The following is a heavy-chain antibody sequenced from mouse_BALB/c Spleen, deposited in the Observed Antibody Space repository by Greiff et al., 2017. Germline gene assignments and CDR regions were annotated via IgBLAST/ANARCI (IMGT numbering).Heavy chain of an antibody. Sequence: EVHLVESGGGLVQPGGSLKLSCAASGFTFSSYTMSWVRQTPEKRLEWVAYISNGGGSTYYPDTVKGRFTISRDNAKNTLYLQMSSLKSEDTAMYYCARQGDYWGQGTSVTVSS. J-gene: IGHJ4*01. V-gene: IGHV5-12-2*01. CDR1: GFTFSSYT. CDR3: ARQGDY. CDR2: ISNGGGST.